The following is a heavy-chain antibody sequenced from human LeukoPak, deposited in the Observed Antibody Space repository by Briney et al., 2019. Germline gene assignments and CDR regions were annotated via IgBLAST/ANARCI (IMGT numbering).Heavy chain of an antibody. CDR3: ASLTCSGGSCISYSYYYMDV. CDR2: IYYSGST. D-gene: IGHD2-15*01. Sequence: PSETLSLTCTVSGGSISSSTYYWGWIRQTPGKGLEWIGSIYYSGSTYSNPSLKSRVTISVDTSKNQFSLKLSSVTAADTAVYYCASLTCSGGSCISYSYYYMDVWGRGTTVTVSS. J-gene: IGHJ6*03. CDR1: GGSISSSTYY. V-gene: IGHV4-39*07.